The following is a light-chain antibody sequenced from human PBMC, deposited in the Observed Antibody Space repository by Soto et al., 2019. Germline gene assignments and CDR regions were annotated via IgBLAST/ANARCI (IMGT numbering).Light chain of an antibody. CDR3: QQSYSTPPT. Sequence: DIQMTQSPSSLSASVGDRVTITCRASLSISNYLTSYQQMPGKAPKLLIYAASSLQSGVPSRFSGSGSGTDFSLTISSLQPEDFATYFCQQSYSTPPTFGGGTKVDIK. CDR2: AAS. V-gene: IGKV1-39*01. J-gene: IGKJ4*01. CDR1: LSISNY.